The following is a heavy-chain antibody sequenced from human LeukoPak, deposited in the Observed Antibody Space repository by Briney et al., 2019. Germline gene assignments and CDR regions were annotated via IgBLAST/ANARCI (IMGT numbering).Heavy chain of an antibody. D-gene: IGHD5-12*01. V-gene: IGHV1-69*05. CDR3: AKNPYEYYFDY. CDR2: IIPIFGTA. J-gene: IGHJ4*02. CDR1: GGTLNDYA. Sequence: ASVKVSCKSSGGTLNDYAISRVRQAPGQGLEWMGGIIPIFGTANYAQKFQGRFTITTDESTSTAYMELSRLRTDDTAVYYCAKNPYEYYFDYWGQGTLVTVSS.